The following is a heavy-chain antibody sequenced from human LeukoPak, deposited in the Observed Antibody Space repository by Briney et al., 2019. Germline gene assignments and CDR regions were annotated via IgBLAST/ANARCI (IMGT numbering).Heavy chain of an antibody. D-gene: IGHD6-13*01. V-gene: IGHV1-69*06. Sequence: SVKVSCKASGGTFSSYAISWVRQAPGQGLEWMGGIIPIFGTANYAQKFQGRVTITADKSTSTAYMELSSLRSEDTAVYYCARGAAAHQNYYYYYMDVWGKGTTVTVSS. CDR3: ARGAAAHQNYYYYYMDV. J-gene: IGHJ6*03. CDR2: IIPIFGTA. CDR1: GGTFSSYA.